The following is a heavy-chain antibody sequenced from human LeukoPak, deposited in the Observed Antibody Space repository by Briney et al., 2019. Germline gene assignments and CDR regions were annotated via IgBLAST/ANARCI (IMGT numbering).Heavy chain of an antibody. CDR1: GYTFTDYY. J-gene: IGHJ4*02. CDR3: ARGTSGYDRQETSPIAYYFDY. V-gene: IGHV1-2*02. D-gene: IGHD5-12*01. Sequence: ASVKDSCKASGYTFTDYYIHWVRQAPGQGVEWMGWINPNSGGTNYAQKLQGRVTMTTDTPTSTAYMELRSLRSDDTAVYYCARGTSGYDRQETSPIAYYFDYWGQGTLVTVSS. CDR2: INPNSGGT.